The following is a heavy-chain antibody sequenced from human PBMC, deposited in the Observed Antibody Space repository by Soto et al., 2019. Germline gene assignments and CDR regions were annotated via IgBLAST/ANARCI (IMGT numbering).Heavy chain of an antibody. CDR2: IYYSGST. Sequence: QVQLQESGPGLVKPSETLSLTCTVSGGSVSSGSYYWSWIRQPPGKGLEWIGYIYYSGSTNYNPSLNSRVAISVDTSKSQFSLKLSSVTAADTAVYYCARDGAMRYGMDVWGQGTTVTVSS. CDR3: ARDGAMRYGMDV. CDR1: GGSVSSGSYY. J-gene: IGHJ6*02. V-gene: IGHV4-61*01. D-gene: IGHD1-26*01.